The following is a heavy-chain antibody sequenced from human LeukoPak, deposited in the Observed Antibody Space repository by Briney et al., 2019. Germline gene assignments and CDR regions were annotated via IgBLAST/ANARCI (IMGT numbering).Heavy chain of an antibody. CDR3: ARRPPAGYCSGGSCYNYFDY. CDR1: GGSISSGGYY. D-gene: IGHD2-15*01. CDR2: INHSGST. V-gene: IGHV4-39*07. J-gene: IGHJ4*02. Sequence: SETLSLTCTVSGGSISSGGYYWSWIRQPPGKGLEWIGEINHSGSTNYNPSLKSRVTISVDTSKNQFSLKLSSVTAADTAVYYCARRPPAGYCSGGSCYNYFDYWGQGTLVTVSS.